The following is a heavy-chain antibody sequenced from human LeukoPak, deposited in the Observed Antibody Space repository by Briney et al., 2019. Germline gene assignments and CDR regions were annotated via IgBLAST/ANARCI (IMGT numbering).Heavy chain of an antibody. V-gene: IGHV3-11*04. Sequence: PGGSLRLSCAASRSTFSRDWMSWIRQAPGKGLEWLSYISSSGGAIYYADSVMGRFTISRDNAKNSVYLQMNSLRAEDTAVYYCASVDTGMIDYWGQGTLVTVSS. CDR3: ASVDTGMIDY. CDR2: ISSSGGAI. CDR1: RSTFSRDW. J-gene: IGHJ4*02. D-gene: IGHD5-18*01.